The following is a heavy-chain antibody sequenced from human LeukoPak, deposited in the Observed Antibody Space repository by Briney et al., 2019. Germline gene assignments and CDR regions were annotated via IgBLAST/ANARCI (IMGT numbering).Heavy chain of an antibody. V-gene: IGHV4-39*07. CDR2: IYYSGST. D-gene: IGHD3-10*01. J-gene: IGHJ4*02. CDR3: ARSMVRGVIITKYYFDY. CDR1: GGSISSSSYY. Sequence: PSETLSLTCTVSGGSISSSSYYWGWIRQPPGKGLEWIGSIYYSGSTYYNPSLKSRVTISVDTSKNQFSLKLSSVTAADTAVYYCARSMVRGVIITKYYFDYWGQGTLVTVSS.